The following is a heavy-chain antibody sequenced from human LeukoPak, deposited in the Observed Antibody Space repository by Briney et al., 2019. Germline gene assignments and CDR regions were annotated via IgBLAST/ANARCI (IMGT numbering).Heavy chain of an antibody. V-gene: IGHV4-31*03. CDR1: GGSISSGGYY. CDR2: IFYSGST. Sequence: SQGLSLTCTVSGGSISSGGYYWSWIRQHPGKGLEWIGYIFYSGSTYYNPSLKSRVTISVDTSKNQFSLRLSSVTAADTAVYYCARGRYCSCGSFYYVDYWGQGTLVTSST. J-gene: IGHJ4*02. D-gene: IGHD2-15*01. CDR3: ARGRYCSCGSFYYVDY.